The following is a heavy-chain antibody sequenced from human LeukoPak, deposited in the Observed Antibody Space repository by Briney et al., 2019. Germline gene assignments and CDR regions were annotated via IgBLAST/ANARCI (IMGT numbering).Heavy chain of an antibody. J-gene: IGHJ4*02. V-gene: IGHV3-72*01. D-gene: IGHD3-22*01. Sequence: GGSLRLSCAASGFTFSDHSMDWVRQAPGKGLEWVGRTRNKPNTYTTEYAASVKGRFTISRDDSKNSLYLLMNSLKTEDTAVYYCARGNTDSSDYYSQSFDYWGQGTLVTVSS. CDR1: GFTFSDHS. CDR3: ARGNTDSSDYYSQSFDY. CDR2: TRNKPNTYTT.